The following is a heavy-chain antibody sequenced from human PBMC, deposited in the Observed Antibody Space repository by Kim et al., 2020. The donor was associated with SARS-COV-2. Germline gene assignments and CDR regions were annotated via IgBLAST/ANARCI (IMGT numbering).Heavy chain of an antibody. Sequence: KSRGTISVDTSKNQFSLKLSSVTAADTAVYYCARGSPVGVVTHYYYGMDVWGQGTTVTVSS. V-gene: IGHV4-59*09. CDR3: ARGSPVGVVTHYYYGMDV. J-gene: IGHJ6*02. D-gene: IGHD3-3*01.